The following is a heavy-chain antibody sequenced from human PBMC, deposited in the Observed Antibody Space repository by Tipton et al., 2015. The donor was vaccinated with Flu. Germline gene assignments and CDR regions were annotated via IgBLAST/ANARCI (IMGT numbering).Heavy chain of an antibody. CDR2: INWNGVSV. D-gene: IGHD3-10*01. V-gene: IGHV3-9*01. CDR3: VKDMRAGTSLDFFYYSGMDV. J-gene: IGHJ6*02. CDR1: GFTFDEYP. Sequence: SLRLSCAASGFTFDEYPMHWVRQTPGKGLEWVSSINWNGVSVDYADSVQGRFTISRDNGKNSLHLQMNSLRAEDTAFYYCVKDMRAGTSLDFFYYSGMDVWGQGTAVTVSS.